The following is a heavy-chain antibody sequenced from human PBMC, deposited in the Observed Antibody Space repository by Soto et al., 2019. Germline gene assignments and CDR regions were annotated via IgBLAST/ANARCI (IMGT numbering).Heavy chain of an antibody. Sequence: HPVGALRLSCAASGLTFSSYDMHWVRQAPGKGLEWVAGISYDGSNKYYAESVKARFTISRDNSKNTLYLQMNSLRPEDTAVYYCARDDYGDYCFDDWGQGTLVTVSS. CDR1: GLTFSSYD. CDR3: ARDDYGDYCFDD. CDR2: ISYDGSNK. D-gene: IGHD4-17*01. J-gene: IGHJ4*02. V-gene: IGHV3-30-3*01.